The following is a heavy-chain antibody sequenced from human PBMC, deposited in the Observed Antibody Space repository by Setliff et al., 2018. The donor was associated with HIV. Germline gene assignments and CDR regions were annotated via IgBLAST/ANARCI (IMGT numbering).Heavy chain of an antibody. D-gene: IGHD2-8*01. J-gene: IGHJ3*02. Sequence: GGSLRLPCAASGFTFSSYWMSWVRQAPGKGLEWVANIKEDASEKYYADAVKGRFSISTDNAKKSLYLQMNSLRAEDTAVYYCTRMVRPLFVTDAFDMWGQGTMVTVSS. V-gene: IGHV3-7*01. CDR3: TRMVRPLFVTDAFDM. CDR2: IKEDASEK. CDR1: GFTFSSYW.